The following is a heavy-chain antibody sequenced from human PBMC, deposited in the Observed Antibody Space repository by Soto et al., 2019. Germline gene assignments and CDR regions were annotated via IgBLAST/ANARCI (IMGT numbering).Heavy chain of an antibody. J-gene: IGHJ4*02. CDR1: GFTFSDYY. V-gene: IGHV3-11*01. D-gene: IGHD2-8*01. CDR3: ASGTNGAFFVY. CDR2: ISCRSSTI. Sequence: QVQLVESGGGLVKPGGSLRLSCAASGFTFSDYYMSWIRQAPGKGLEWVSSISCRSSTIFYADSVKGRFTISRDNVKNSLYLQMNSLRAEDTAVYYCASGTNGAFFVYWGQGILVTVSS.